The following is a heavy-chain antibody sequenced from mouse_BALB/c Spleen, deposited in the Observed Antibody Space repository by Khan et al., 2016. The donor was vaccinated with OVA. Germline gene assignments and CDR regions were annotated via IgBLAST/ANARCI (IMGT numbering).Heavy chain of an antibody. D-gene: IGHD4-1*01. J-gene: IGHJ4*01. CDR2: ISNSGSN. Sequence: EVQLVESGPGLVKPSQSLSLTCTVTGYSITRDYAWNWIRQFPGNKLEWMAYISNSGSNSYNPSLKSRISITRDTSKNQVFLQLNSVTTEDTATYYSASELGRYYAMDYWGQGTSVTVSS. CDR3: ASELGRYYAMDY. CDR1: GYSITRDYA. V-gene: IGHV3-2*02.